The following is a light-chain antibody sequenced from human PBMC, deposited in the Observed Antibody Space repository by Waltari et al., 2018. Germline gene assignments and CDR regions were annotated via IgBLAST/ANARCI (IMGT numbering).Light chain of an antibody. CDR1: DSDVGAYDF. J-gene: IGLJ1*01. CDR3: SSYTTSSAPGV. CDR2: EVS. Sequence: QSALTQPASVSGSPGQSITISCSGTDSDVGAYDFVSWYQPHPGKAPHLIIYEVSNRPSGISNRSSASKSGNTASLTIAGLQAEDEADYYCSSYTTSSAPGVFGTGTRVTVL. V-gene: IGLV2-14*01.